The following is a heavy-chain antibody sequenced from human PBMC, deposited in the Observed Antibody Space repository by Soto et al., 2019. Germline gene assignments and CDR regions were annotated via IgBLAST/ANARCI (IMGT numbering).Heavy chain of an antibody. D-gene: IGHD5-12*01. CDR1: GGSITSYH. CDR3: AGDMNTGFTHYFAP. V-gene: IGHV4-59*01. J-gene: IGHJ5*02. CDR2: TAYTGNS. Sequence: SDTLSLTSVVSGGSITSYHGGWIRQFPGKGREWIAYTAYTGNSYYNPALRSGVTISMDTCKKQLSLKLTSMTAADTAVYYCAGDMNTGFTHYFAPWGQGTLITVSS.